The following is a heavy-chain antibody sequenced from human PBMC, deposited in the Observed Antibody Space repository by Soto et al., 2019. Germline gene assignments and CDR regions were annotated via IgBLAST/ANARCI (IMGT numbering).Heavy chain of an antibody. CDR1: GGSISSGDYY. CDR2: IYYSGST. Sequence: PSETLSLTCTVSGGSISSGDYYWSWIRQPPGKGLEWIGYIYYSGSTYYNPSLKSRVTISVDTSKNQFSLKLSSVTAADTAVYYCARVLRIRFLEWLPFDYWGQGTLVTVSS. CDR3: ARVLRIRFLEWLPFDY. J-gene: IGHJ4*02. V-gene: IGHV4-30-4*01. D-gene: IGHD3-3*01.